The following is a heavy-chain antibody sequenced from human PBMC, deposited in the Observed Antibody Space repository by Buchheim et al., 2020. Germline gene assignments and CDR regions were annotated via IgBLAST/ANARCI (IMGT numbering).Heavy chain of an antibody. CDR2: INSDGSST. V-gene: IGHV3-74*01. CDR1: GFTFSSYW. D-gene: IGHD2-2*03. J-gene: IGHJ6*02. CDR3: ARGGMAIVVVPAAIPGRYYGMDV. Sequence: EVQLVESGGGLVQPGGSLRLSCAASGFTFSSYWMHWVRQAPGKGPVWVSRINSDGSSTSYADSVKGRFTISRDNAKNTLYLQMNSLRAEDTAVYYCARGGMAIVVVPAAIPGRYYGMDVWGQGTT.